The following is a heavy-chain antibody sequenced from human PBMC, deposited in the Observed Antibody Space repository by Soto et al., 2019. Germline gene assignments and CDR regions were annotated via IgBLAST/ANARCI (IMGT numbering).Heavy chain of an antibody. CDR1: GGSISSGAHY. J-gene: IGHJ5*02. CDR3: ARHDGALAAYH. V-gene: IGHV4-31*03. CDR2: IYYTGST. Sequence: QVQLQESGPGLVKPSQTLSLTCTVSGGSISSGAHYWSWIRQHPGKGLEWIGYIYYTGSTYYNPSLKSRVTISGDTSKNQFSLKVSSVSGADTAVYYCARHDGALAAYHWGQGTLVTVSS. D-gene: IGHD6-19*01.